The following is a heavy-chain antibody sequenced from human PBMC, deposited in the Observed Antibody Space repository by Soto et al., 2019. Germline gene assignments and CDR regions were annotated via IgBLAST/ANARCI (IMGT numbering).Heavy chain of an antibody. CDR1: GFTFSSYS. J-gene: IGHJ3*02. CDR3: ARSPISGWNHDAFDI. CDR2: ISSSSSYI. Sequence: GGSLRLSCAAPGFTFSSYSMNWVRQAPGKGLEWVSSISSSSSYIYYADSVKGRFTISRDNAKNSLYLQMNSLRAEDTAVYYCARSPISGWNHDAFDIWGQGTMVTVSS. V-gene: IGHV3-21*01. D-gene: IGHD6-19*01.